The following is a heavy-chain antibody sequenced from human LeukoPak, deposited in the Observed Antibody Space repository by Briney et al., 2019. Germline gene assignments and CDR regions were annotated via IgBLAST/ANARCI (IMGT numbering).Heavy chain of an antibody. Sequence: GSLRLSCAASGFTFSNYWMHWVRQAPGKGLVWVSRNSDGSSRNYADSVKGRFTISRDNAKNTLYLQMNSLRAEDTAVYYCAKRPSDYGDYVTYFDYWGQGTLVTVSS. J-gene: IGHJ4*02. V-gene: IGHV3-74*01. CDR2: NSDGSSR. D-gene: IGHD4-17*01. CDR1: GFTFSNYW. CDR3: AKRPSDYGDYVTYFDY.